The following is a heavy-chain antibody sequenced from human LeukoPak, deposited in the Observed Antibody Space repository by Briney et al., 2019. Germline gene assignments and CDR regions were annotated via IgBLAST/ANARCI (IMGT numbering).Heavy chain of an antibody. Sequence: GASVKVSCKASGYTFTGYYMHWVRQAPGQGLEWMGWINPNSGGTNYAQKFQGRVTMTSDTSISTAYMELSRLRSDDTAVYYCARDATRSGDYYDSSGYYSDYWGQGTLVTVSS. V-gene: IGHV1-2*02. J-gene: IGHJ4*02. CDR2: INPNSGGT. D-gene: IGHD3-22*01. CDR1: GYTFTGYY. CDR3: ARDATRSGDYYDSSGYYSDY.